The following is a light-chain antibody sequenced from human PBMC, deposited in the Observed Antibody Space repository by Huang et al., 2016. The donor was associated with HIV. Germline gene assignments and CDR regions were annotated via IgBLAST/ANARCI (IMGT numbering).Light chain of an antibody. J-gene: IGKJ3*01. Sequence: DIQMTQSPSSLSASIGDRVTITCRASRHIYSYLNWYQHRPRKAPKLLICDAANLELGVPSRFSGSGSGRNFTLIISSLQPEDFATYYCQQYDSLPRTFGPGTKV. CDR3: QQYDSLPRT. CDR1: RHIYSY. CDR2: DAA. V-gene: IGKV1-33*01.